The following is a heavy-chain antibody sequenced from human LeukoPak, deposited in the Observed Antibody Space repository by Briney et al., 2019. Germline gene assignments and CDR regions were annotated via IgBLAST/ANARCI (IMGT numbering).Heavy chain of an antibody. V-gene: IGHV1-8*01. CDR1: GYTFTSYD. CDR2: MNPNSGNT. D-gene: IGHD2-2*01. CDR3: ARGRDIVVVPAATHYMDV. Sequence: ASVKVSCKASGYTFTSYDINWVRQATGQGLERMGWMNPNSGNTGYAQKFQGRVTMTRNTSISTAYMELSSLRSEDTAVYYCARGRDIVVVPAATHYMDVWGKGTTVTVSS. J-gene: IGHJ6*03.